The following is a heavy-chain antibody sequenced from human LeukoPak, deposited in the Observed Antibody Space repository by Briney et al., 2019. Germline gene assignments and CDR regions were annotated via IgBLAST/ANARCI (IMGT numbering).Heavy chain of an antibody. Sequence: GGSLRLSCSASGXTFSSYAMHWVRQAPGKGLEYVSAISSNGGSTYYADSVKGRFTISRDNSKNTLYLQMSSLRAEDTAVYYCVKGGTTVSDFYYGMDVWGQGTTVTVSS. D-gene: IGHD4-11*01. CDR1: GXTFSSYA. CDR3: VKGGTTVSDFYYGMDV. CDR2: ISSNGGST. V-gene: IGHV3-64D*09. J-gene: IGHJ6*02.